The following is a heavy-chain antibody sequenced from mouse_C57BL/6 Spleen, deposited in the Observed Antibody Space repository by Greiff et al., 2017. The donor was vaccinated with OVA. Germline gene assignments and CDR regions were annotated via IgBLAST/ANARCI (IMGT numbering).Heavy chain of an antibody. J-gene: IGHJ2*01. Sequence: EVQLKESGAELVRPGASVKLSCTASGFNIKDYYMHWVKQRPEQGLEWIGRIDPEDGDTEYAPNFQGKATMTADTSSNTAYLQLSSLTSEDTAFYYCTTSHYYVITSYYFDYWGQGTTLTVSS. D-gene: IGHD1-1*01. CDR3: TTSHYYVITSYYFDY. CDR1: GFNIKDYY. V-gene: IGHV14-1*01. CDR2: IDPEDGDT.